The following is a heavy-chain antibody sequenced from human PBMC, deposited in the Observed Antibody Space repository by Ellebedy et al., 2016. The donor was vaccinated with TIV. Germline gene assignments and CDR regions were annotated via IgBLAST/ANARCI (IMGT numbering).Heavy chain of an antibody. V-gene: IGHV1-18*01. CDR1: GYDFSSYP. J-gene: IGHJ4*02. D-gene: IGHD3-10*01. CDR2: INPFNGNT. Sequence: ASVKVSCXTSGYDFSSYPITWVRQAPGRGLEWMGWINPFNGNTRYAQIVQGRVTMTTDTSTSTAYMELRSLRSDDTAMYYCARDRGELDFDYWGQGTLVTVSS. CDR3: ARDRGELDFDY.